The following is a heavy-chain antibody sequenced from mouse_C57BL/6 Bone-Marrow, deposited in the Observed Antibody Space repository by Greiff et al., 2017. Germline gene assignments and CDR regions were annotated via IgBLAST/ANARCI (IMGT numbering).Heavy chain of an antibody. CDR2: IDPANGNT. V-gene: IGHV14-3*01. CDR3: ASNPFAY. J-gene: IGHJ3*01. CDR1: GFNIKNTY. Sequence: EVQLQQSVAELVRPGASVKLSCTASGFNIKNTYMPWVKQRPEQGLAWIGRIDPANGNTKYAPKFQGKATITADTSSNTAYLQLSSLTSEDTAIYYCASNPFAYWGQGTLVTVSA.